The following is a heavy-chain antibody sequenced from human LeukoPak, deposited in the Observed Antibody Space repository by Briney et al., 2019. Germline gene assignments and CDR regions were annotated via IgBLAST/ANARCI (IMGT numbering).Heavy chain of an antibody. D-gene: IGHD4-17*01. V-gene: IGHV3-74*01. J-gene: IGHJ3*02. Sequence: PGGSLRLSCAVSGFTFTNYWMHWVRQVPGKGLGWVSRIDVDGSSTYYADSVNGRFTISRDNSKNTLYLQMNSLRAEDTAVYYCAKDLFTVTTLAFDIWGQGTMVTVSS. CDR3: AKDLFTVTTLAFDI. CDR1: GFTFTNYW. CDR2: IDVDGSST.